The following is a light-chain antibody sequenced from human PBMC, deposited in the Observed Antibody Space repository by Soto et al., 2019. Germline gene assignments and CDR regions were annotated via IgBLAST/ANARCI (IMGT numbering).Light chain of an antibody. CDR3: QQYDNWPLT. Sequence: EIVLTQSPATLSLSPGESATLSCRASQSVSSYLAWYQQKPGQAPRLLIYDASNRATGIPARFSGSGSGTDFTLTISSLQSEDFAVYYCQQYDNWPLTFGGGTRLEIK. J-gene: IGKJ5*01. CDR1: QSVSSY. CDR2: DAS. V-gene: IGKV3-11*01.